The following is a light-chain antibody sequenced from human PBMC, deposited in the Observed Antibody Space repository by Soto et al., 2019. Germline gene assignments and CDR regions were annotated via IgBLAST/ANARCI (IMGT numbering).Light chain of an antibody. J-gene: IGKJ1*01. V-gene: IGKV3-20*01. CDR1: QSVSSSY. CDR3: QQYGSSPKT. Sequence: EIVLKQSPGTLSLSPGERATLSCKASQSVSSSYLAWYQQKPGQAPRLLIYGASSRATGIPDRFSGSGSGTDFTLTISRLEPEDFAVYYCQQYGSSPKTFGQGTKVDI. CDR2: GAS.